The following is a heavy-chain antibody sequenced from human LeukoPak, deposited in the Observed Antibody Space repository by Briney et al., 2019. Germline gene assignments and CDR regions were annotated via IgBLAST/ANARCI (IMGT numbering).Heavy chain of an antibody. CDR2: ISYDGSNK. D-gene: IGHD3-16*02. J-gene: IGHJ4*02. V-gene: IGHV3-30-3*01. CDR1: GFTFSTYA. CDR3: ARDASSVITFGGVIDY. Sequence: GRSLRLSCAASGFTFSTYAMHWVRQAPGKGLEWVAVISYDGSNKYYADSVKGRFTISRDNSKNTLYLQMNSLRGEDTAVYYCARDASSVITFGGVIDYWGQGTLVTVSS.